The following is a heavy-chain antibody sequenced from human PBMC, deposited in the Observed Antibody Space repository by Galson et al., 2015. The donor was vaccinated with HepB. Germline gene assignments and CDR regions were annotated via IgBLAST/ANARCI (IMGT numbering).Heavy chain of an antibody. Sequence: YWGWIRQPPGKGLEWIGSFFDSGPTYYNPSLKSRVTMSVHTSMNQFSLNLNSVTAADTAVYYCARSDASWSGYLGDWGQGTLVTVSS. D-gene: IGHD3-3*01. CDR3: ARSDASWSGYLGD. CDR1: Y. V-gene: IGHV4-39*01. CDR2: FFDSGPT. J-gene: IGHJ3*01.